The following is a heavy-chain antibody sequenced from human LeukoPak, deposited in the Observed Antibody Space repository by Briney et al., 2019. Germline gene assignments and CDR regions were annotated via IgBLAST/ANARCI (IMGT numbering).Heavy chain of an antibody. CDR1: GFTFSSYW. V-gene: IGHV3-7*01. D-gene: IGHD6-19*01. J-gene: IGHJ4*02. CDR2: IKQDGSEK. CDR3: AGGSSGWYYGY. Sequence: PGGSLRLSCAASGFTFSSYWMSWVRQAPGKGLEWVANIKQDGSEKYYVDSVKGRFTISRDNAKNSLYLQMNSLRAEDTAVYYCAGGSSGWYYGYWGQGTLVTVSS.